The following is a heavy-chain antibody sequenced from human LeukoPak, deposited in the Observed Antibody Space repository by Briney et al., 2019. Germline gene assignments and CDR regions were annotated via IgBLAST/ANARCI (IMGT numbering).Heavy chain of an antibody. CDR3: ARAYCSGGSCYRAFDY. D-gene: IGHD2-15*01. CDR1: GGSISSYY. CDR2: IYYSGST. V-gene: IGHV4-59*01. Sequence: PSETLSLTCTVSGGSISSYYWSWIRQPPGKGLEWIGYIYYSGSTNYNPSLKSRVTISVDTSKNQFSLKLSSVTAADTAVYYCARAYCSGGSCYRAFDYWGQRTLVTVSS. J-gene: IGHJ4*02.